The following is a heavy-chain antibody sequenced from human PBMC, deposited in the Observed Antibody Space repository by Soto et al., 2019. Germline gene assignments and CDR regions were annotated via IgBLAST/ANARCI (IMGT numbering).Heavy chain of an antibody. CDR3: AKDSAVVAAHFTSPFDY. Sequence: GGSLRLSCAASGFTFDDYAMHWVRQAPGKGLEWVSGISWNSGSIGYADSVKGRFTISRDNAKNSLYLQMNSLRAEDTALYYCAKDSAVVAAHFTSPFDYWGQGTLVTVSS. V-gene: IGHV3-9*01. CDR2: ISWNSGSI. CDR1: GFTFDDYA. D-gene: IGHD2-15*01. J-gene: IGHJ4*02.